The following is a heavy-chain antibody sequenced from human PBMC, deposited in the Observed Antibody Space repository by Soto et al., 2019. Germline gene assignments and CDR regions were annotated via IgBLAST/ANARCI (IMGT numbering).Heavy chain of an antibody. D-gene: IGHD1-26*01. J-gene: IGHJ4*02. CDR3: VGKGVGAPAY. CDR2: INNDGSTT. CDR1: GFTFSTYW. Sequence: GGSPRLSCAVSGFTFSTYWMHWVRQAPGKGLVWVSRINNDGSTTNYADSVKGRFTISRDSAKNTLYLQMDSLRAEDTAVYYCVGKGVGAPAYWGQGTLVTVSS. V-gene: IGHV3-74*01.